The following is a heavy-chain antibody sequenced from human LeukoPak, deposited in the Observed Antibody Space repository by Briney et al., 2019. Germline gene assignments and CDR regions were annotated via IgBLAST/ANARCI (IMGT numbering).Heavy chain of an antibody. D-gene: IGHD4-17*01. V-gene: IGHV4-34*01. CDR2: IDPNGTS. CDR1: GGAFSGYS. CDR3: ARGRSYEYGDYDY. Sequence: SETLSLTCDVYGGAFSGYSWSWIRQPPGKGLEWIGEIDPNGTSNYNPSLESRVTVSVDTCKNQFSLNLNSVTAADTAIYYCARGRSYEYGDYDYWGQGTLVTVSS. J-gene: IGHJ4*02.